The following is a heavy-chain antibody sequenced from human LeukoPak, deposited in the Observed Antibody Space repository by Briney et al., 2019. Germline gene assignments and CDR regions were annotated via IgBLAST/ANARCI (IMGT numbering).Heavy chain of an antibody. CDR2: INHSGST. Sequence: SETLSLTCAVYGGSFSGYYWSWIRQPPGKGLEWIGEINHSGSTNYNPPLKSRVTISVDTSKNQFSLKLSSVTAADTAVYYCARIGTTWFEAWGQGTLVTVSS. D-gene: IGHD1-1*01. J-gene: IGHJ5*02. V-gene: IGHV4-34*01. CDR1: GGSFSGYY. CDR3: ARIGTTWFEA.